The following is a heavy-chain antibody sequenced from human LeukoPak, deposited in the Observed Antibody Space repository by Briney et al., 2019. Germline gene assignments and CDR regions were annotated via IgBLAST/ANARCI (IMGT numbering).Heavy chain of an antibody. D-gene: IGHD3-10*01. V-gene: IGHV3-23*01. J-gene: IGHJ4*02. CDR3: AKRGVVIRVFLVGFHKEAYYFDS. Sequence: GGSLRLSCAVSGITLSNYGMSWVRQAPGKGLEWVAGLSGSGGGTNYADSVQGRFTISRDNPKTTLYLQMNSLRAEDTAVYFCAKRGVVIRVFLVGFHKEAYYFDSWGQGALVTVSS. CDR1: GITLSNYG. CDR2: LSGSGGGT.